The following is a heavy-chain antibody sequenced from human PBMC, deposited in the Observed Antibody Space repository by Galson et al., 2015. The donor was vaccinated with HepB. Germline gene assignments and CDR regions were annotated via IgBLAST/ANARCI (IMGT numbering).Heavy chain of an antibody. J-gene: IGHJ4*02. V-gene: IGHV3-21*01. CDR3: AKSYDNSDYSHFDY. CDR1: GFTLGTYI. CDR2: ISIGSSYI. Sequence: SLRLSCAASGFTLGTYIMNWVRQAPGKGLEWVSSISIGSSYIYYADSVKGRFTISRDNAKNALFLQMNSLRAEDTAVYYCAKSYDNSDYSHFDYWGQGTLVTVSS. D-gene: IGHD3-22*01.